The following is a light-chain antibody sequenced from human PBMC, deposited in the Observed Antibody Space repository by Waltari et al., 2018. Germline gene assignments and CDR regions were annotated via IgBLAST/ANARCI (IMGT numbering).Light chain of an antibody. Sequence: DIQMTQSPSTLSASVGDRVTIPCRASQSISSWLAWYQQKPGKAPNLLIYKASSLETGVPSRFSGSGSGTEFTLTISSLQPDDFATYYCQQYNSYPLTFGQGTKVEIK. CDR2: KAS. CDR1: QSISSW. CDR3: QQYNSYPLT. V-gene: IGKV1-5*03. J-gene: IGKJ1*01.